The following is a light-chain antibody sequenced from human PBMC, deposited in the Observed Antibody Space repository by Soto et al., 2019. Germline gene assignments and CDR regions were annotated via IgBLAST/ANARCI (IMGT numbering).Light chain of an antibody. J-gene: IGKJ1*01. CDR3: QQYGSSPRT. CDR1: QSVSSNY. Sequence: EIVLTQSPGTLSLSPGERATLSCRASQSVSSNYLAWYQQNPGQAPRLLISAASSRITAIPDRFSGSGSGTDFTLTISRLEPEDFAVYRCQQYGSSPRTFGQGTMVEIK. CDR2: AAS. V-gene: IGKV3-20*01.